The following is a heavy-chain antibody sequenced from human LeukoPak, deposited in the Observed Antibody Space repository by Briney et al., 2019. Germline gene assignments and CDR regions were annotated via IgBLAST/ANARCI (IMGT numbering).Heavy chain of an antibody. Sequence: SETLSLTCTVSGGSISSGAYYWNWLRQHPGKGLEWIGYIYYSGSTYYNPSLKSRVTMSVDTSKNQFSLKLSSVTAADTAVYYCAREVIEDWFDPWGQGTLVTVSS. J-gene: IGHJ5*02. CDR2: IYYSGST. V-gene: IGHV4-31*03. D-gene: IGHD2/OR15-2a*01. CDR1: GGSISSGAYY. CDR3: AREVIEDWFDP.